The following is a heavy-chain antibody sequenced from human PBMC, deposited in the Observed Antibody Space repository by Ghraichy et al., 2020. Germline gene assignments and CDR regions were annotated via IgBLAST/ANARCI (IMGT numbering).Heavy chain of an antibody. CDR2: INHSGST. CDR1: GGSFSGYY. Sequence: SQTLSLTCAVYGGSFSGYYWSWIRQPPGKGLEWIGEINHSGSTNYNPSLKSRVTISVDTSKNQFSLKLSSVTAADTAVYYCARVYRRRVYFDYWGQGTLVTVSS. D-gene: IGHD5-18*01. V-gene: IGHV4-34*01. J-gene: IGHJ4*02. CDR3: ARVYRRRVYFDY.